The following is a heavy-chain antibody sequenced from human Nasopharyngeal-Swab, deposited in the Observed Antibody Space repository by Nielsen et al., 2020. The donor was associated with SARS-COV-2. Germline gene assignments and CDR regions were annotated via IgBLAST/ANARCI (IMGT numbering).Heavy chain of an antibody. CDR3: ATPSGHYKREYNSAWEFYYAMDV. D-gene: IGHD6-19*01. J-gene: IGHJ6*02. V-gene: IGHV1-69*06. Sequence: SSVKVSCKASGDIICSYAVSWVRQAPGQGLEWMGVIIPGFGAIQYAQKFQGRVTITADKSAGTVYMELNSLRPDDTAVYYCATPSGHYKREYNSAWEFYYAMDVWGQGTAVTVSS. CDR1: GDIICSYA. CDR2: IIPGFGAI.